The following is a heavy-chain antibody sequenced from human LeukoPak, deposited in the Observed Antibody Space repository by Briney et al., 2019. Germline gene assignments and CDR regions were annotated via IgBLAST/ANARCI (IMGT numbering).Heavy chain of an antibody. D-gene: IGHD4-17*01. J-gene: IGHJ4*02. CDR1: GGTFSSYA. CDR2: IIPIFGTA. CDR3: ARDYGDFRFDY. Sequence: ASVKVSCKASGGTFSSYAISWVRQALGQGLEWMGRIIPIFGTANYAQKFQGRVTITTDESTSTAYMELSSLRSEDTAVYYCARDYGDFRFDYWGQGTLVTVSS. V-gene: IGHV1-69*05.